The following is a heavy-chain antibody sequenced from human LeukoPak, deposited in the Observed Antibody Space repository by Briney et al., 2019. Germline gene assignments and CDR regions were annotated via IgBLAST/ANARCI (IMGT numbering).Heavy chain of an antibody. CDR2: IYYSGST. J-gene: IGHJ3*02. CDR1: GGSISSGGYH. V-gene: IGHV4-31*03. CDR3: ARGFTMIVALDAFDI. Sequence: PSETLSLTCTVSGGSISSGGYHWSWIRQHPGKGLEWIGYIYYSGSTYYNPSLKSRVTISVDTSKNPFSLKLSSVTAADTAVYYCARGFTMIVALDAFDIWGQGTMVTVSS. D-gene: IGHD3-22*01.